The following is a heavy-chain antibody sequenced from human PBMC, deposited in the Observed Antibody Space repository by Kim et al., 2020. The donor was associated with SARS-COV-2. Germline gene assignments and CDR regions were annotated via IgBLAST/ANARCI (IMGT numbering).Heavy chain of an antibody. CDR3: ARGGWLLFIWFDP. Sequence: YAQKFQGRVTITADESTSTAYMELSSLRSEDTAVYYCARGGWLLFIWFDPWGQGTLVTVSS. D-gene: IGHD3-3*01. V-gene: IGHV1-69*01. J-gene: IGHJ5*02.